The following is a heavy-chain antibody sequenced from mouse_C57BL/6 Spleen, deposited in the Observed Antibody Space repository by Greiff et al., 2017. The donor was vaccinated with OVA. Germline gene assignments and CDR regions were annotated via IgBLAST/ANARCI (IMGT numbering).Heavy chain of an antibody. D-gene: IGHD3-1*01. CDR2: ISDGGSYT. Sequence: EVKLVESGGGLVKPGGSLKLSCAASGFTFSSYAMSWVRQTPEKRLEWVATISDGGSYTYYPDNVKGRFTISRDNAKNNLYLQMSHLKSEDTAMYYCARGRGSHAYFDYWGQGTTLTVSS. J-gene: IGHJ2*01. CDR1: GFTFSSYA. CDR3: ARGRGSHAYFDY. V-gene: IGHV5-4*03.